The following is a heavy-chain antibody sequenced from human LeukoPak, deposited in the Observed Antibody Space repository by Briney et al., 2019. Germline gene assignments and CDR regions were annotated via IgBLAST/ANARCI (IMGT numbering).Heavy chain of an antibody. Sequence: AAGSLRLSCAASGFTFSNAWMSWVRQAPGNGLEGVGRSKSKTDGGTTDYAGPVKGRFTISRDDSKNTLYLQMNSLKTEDTAVYYCTTDLRTTAYYYYYYMDVWGKGTTVTVS. V-gene: IGHV3-15*01. D-gene: IGHD4-11*01. CDR2: SKSKTDGGTT. CDR1: GFTFSNAW. J-gene: IGHJ6*03. CDR3: TTDLRTTAYYYYYYMDV.